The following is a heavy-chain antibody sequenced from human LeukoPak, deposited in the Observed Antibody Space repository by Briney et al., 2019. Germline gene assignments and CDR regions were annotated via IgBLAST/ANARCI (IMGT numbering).Heavy chain of an antibody. CDR1: GGTFISYA. V-gene: IGHV1-69*13. J-gene: IGHJ6*02. CDR3: ARDSRFLEKYYGMDV. CDR2: IIPIFGTA. D-gene: IGHD3-3*01. Sequence: SVTVSFTASGGTFISYAISWVRQAPGQGLEWMGGIIPIFGTANYAQKFQGRVTITADESTSTAYMELSSLRSEDTAVYYCARDSRFLEKYYGMDVWGQGTTVTVSS.